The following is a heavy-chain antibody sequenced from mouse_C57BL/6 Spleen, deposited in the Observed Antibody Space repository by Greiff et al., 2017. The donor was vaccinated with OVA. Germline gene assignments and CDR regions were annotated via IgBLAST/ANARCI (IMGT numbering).Heavy chain of an antibody. CDR1: GYTFTSYW. CDR3: ARLYGSSGYAMDY. J-gene: IGHJ4*01. CDR2: IDPSDSYT. D-gene: IGHD1-1*01. V-gene: IGHV1-69*01. Sequence: QVQLQQSGAELVMPGASVKLSCKASGYTFTSYWMHWVKQRPGQGLEWIGEIDPSDSYTNYNQKFKGKSTLTVDKSSSTAYMQLSSLTSEDSAVYYCARLYGSSGYAMDYWGQGTSVTVSS.